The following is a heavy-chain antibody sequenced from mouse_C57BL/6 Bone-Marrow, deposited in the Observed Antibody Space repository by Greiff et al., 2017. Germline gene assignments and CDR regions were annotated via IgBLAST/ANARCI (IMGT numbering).Heavy chain of an antibody. V-gene: IGHV1-72*01. D-gene: IGHD1-1*01. CDR2: IDPNSGGT. CDR3: ARVVFITTVVATNYYAMDY. CDR1: GYTFTSSW. Sequence: VQLQQPGAELVKPGASVQLSCKASGYTFTSSWMHWVKQRPGRGLEWIGRIDPNSGGTKYNEKFKSKATLAVDKPSSTAYMQLSSLTSEDSAVYYCARVVFITTVVATNYYAMDYWGQGTSVTVSS. J-gene: IGHJ4*01.